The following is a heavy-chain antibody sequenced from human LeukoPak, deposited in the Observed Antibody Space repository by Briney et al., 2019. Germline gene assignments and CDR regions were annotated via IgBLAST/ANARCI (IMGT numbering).Heavy chain of an antibody. J-gene: IGHJ5*02. Sequence: SETLSLTCAVYNESLSAYYWSWIRQPLGKGLEWIGEINHSGSTNYNPSLKSRVTISVDTSKNQFSLKLKSVTAADTAVYYCARGGYYGSGNDFRFDPWGQGTLVTVSS. CDR1: NESLSAYY. D-gene: IGHD3-10*01. CDR2: INHSGST. CDR3: ARGGYYGSGNDFRFDP. V-gene: IGHV4-34*01.